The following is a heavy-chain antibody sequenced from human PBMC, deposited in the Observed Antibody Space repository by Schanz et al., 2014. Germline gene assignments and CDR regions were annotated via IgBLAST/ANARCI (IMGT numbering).Heavy chain of an antibody. D-gene: IGHD6-13*01. CDR2: IYASGAT. CDR1: GFTVSSDH. Sequence: EGQLAESGGGLVQPGGSLGLSCVVSGFTVSSDHMSWVRQAPGKGLEWVSTIYASGATYYADSVKGRFTISRDNSKNTLYLQMNSLRAEDTSVYFCARVRRRIATPSTPSFRNYYYYAMDVWGQGTTVTVSS. J-gene: IGHJ6*02. CDR3: ARVRRRIATPSTPSFRNYYYYAMDV. V-gene: IGHV3-66*01.